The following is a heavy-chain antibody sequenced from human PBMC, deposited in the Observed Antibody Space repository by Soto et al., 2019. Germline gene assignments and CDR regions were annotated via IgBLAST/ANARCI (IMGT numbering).Heavy chain of an antibody. Sequence: GGSLRLSCAASGFTFDDYAMHWVRQAPGKGLEWVSGISWNSGSIGYADSVKGRFTISRDNAKNTLYLQMNSLRAEDTAVYYCARAGYYDFWSGYHYGMDVWGQGTTVTVSS. CDR3: ARAGYYDFWSGYHYGMDV. CDR1: GFTFDDYA. V-gene: IGHV3-9*01. CDR2: ISWNSGSI. J-gene: IGHJ6*02. D-gene: IGHD3-3*01.